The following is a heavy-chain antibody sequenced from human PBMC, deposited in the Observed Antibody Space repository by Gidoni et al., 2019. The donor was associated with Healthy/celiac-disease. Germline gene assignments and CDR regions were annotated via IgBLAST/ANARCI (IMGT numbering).Heavy chain of an antibody. CDR1: GGSLRSGGYY. CDR2: IYYSGST. Sequence: QVQLQESGPGLVKPSQTLSLTCAVPGGSLRSGGYYWSWIRQPPGKGLEWIGYIYYSGSTYYNPSLKSRVTISVDTSKNQFSLKLSSVTAADTAVYYCARYNRDDYGDYVGDYWGQGTLVTVSS. CDR3: ARYNRDDYGDYVGDY. V-gene: IGHV4-30-4*01. J-gene: IGHJ4*02. D-gene: IGHD4-17*01.